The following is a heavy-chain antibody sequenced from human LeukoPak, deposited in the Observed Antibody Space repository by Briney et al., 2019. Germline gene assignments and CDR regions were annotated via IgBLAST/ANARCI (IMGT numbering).Heavy chain of an antibody. CDR1: GFTFSRYS. D-gene: IGHD5-24*01. CDR3: ARDQGGYNYGRGYFDY. CDR2: ISDSGNTI. Sequence: GGSLRLSCAASGFTFSRYSISSVRQAPGKGLEWVSYISDSGNTIHYADSVKGRFTISRDNAKNSLFLQMNSLRVEDTSVFYCARDQGGYNYGRGYFDYWGRGTLVTVSS. J-gene: IGHJ4*02. V-gene: IGHV3-48*01.